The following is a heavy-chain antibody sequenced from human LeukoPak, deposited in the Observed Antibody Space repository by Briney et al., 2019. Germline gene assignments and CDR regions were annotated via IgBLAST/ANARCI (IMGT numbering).Heavy chain of an antibody. Sequence: ASVKVSCKASGYTFTSYYMHWVRQAPGQGLEWMGIINPSGGSTSYAQKFQGRVTMTRDTSTSTVYMELSSLRSEDTAVYYCAREGVSKSNRDKRATSSIDYWGQGTLVTVSS. V-gene: IGHV1-46*01. CDR2: INPSGGST. CDR1: GYTFTSYY. CDR3: AREGVSKSNRDKRATSSIDY. D-gene: IGHD1-26*01. J-gene: IGHJ4*02.